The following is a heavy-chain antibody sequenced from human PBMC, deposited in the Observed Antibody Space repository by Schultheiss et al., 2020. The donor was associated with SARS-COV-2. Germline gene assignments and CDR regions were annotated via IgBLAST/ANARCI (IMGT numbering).Heavy chain of an antibody. V-gene: IGHV3-48*01. D-gene: IGHD6-13*01. Sequence: GGSLRLSCAASGFTFSNSDMNWVRQAPGKGLEWVSYISSSSSTIYYADSVKGRFTISRDNAKNSLYLQMSSLRVEDTAVYYCARNLLVLGQRTGLYYYYGMDVWGQGTTVTVSS. CDR3: ARNLLVLGQRTGLYYYYGMDV. CDR2: ISSSSSTI. J-gene: IGHJ6*02. CDR1: GFTFSNSD.